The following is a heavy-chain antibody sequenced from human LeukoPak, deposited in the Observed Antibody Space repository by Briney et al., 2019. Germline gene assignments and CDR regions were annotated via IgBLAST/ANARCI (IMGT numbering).Heavy chain of an antibody. Sequence: PGGSLRLSCAASGFTFSSYAMSWVRQAPGKGLEWVAIIKQDGSEKYYVDSLKGRFTISRDNAKNSLYLQMNSLRAEDTAVYYCARDTWFGDVGGPRFDYWGQGTLVTVSS. J-gene: IGHJ4*02. V-gene: IGHV3-7*01. CDR1: GFTFSSYA. CDR2: IKQDGSEK. CDR3: ARDTWFGDVGGPRFDY. D-gene: IGHD3-10*01.